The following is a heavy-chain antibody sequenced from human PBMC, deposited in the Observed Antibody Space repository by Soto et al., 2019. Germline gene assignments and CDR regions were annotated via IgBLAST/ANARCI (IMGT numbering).Heavy chain of an antibody. CDR2: IYPGDSDT. Sequence: GESLKISCKGSGYTFTDYWIGWVRQLPGKGLEWMGIIYPGDSDTRYSPSFQGHVTITVDKSTSTAYLQWNTLKASDTAMYYCARHTSNFRYYNYARDVWGQGTTVTVSS. D-gene: IGHD2-2*01. V-gene: IGHV5-51*01. J-gene: IGHJ6*02. CDR3: ARHTSNFRYYNYARDV. CDR1: GYTFTDYW.